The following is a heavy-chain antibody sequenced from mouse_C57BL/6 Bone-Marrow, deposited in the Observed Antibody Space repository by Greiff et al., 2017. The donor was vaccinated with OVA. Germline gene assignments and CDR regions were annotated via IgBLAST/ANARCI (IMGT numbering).Heavy chain of an antibody. D-gene: IGHD1-1*01. Sequence: VQLQQPGAELVKPGASVKLSCKASGYTFTSYWMHWVKQRPGQGLEWIGMIHPNSGSTNYNEKFKSKATLTVDKSSSTAYMQLSSLTSENSAVYYCASHYGSVSKAMDYWGQGTSVTVSS. CDR1: GYTFTSYW. CDR3: ASHYGSVSKAMDY. V-gene: IGHV1-64*01. CDR2: IHPNSGST. J-gene: IGHJ4*01.